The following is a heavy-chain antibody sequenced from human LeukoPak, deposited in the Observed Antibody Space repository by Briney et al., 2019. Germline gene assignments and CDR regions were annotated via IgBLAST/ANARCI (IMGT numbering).Heavy chain of an antibody. V-gene: IGHV4-59*01. CDR1: GGSISSYY. CDR2: IYYSGST. D-gene: IGHD1-26*01. J-gene: IGHJ5*02. Sequence: TSETLSLTCTVSGGSISSYYWSWIRQPPGMGLEWIGYIYYSGSTNYNPSLKSRVTISVDTSKNQFSLRLNSVTAADTAVYYCARSRAFNSGAFDPWGQGSLVTVSS. CDR3: ARSRAFNSGAFDP.